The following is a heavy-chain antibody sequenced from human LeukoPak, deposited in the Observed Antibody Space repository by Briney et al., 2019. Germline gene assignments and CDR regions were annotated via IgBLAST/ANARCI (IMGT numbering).Heavy chain of an antibody. CDR3: AREDTGVAFDI. Sequence: PGGSLRLSCAASGFTFNNYEMNWARQAPGKGLVWVSRMSYDGSSTNYADSVKGRFSISRDNAKNTVYLQMNSLRAEDTAVYYCAREDTGVAFDIWGQGTTVT. CDR1: GFTFNNYE. D-gene: IGHD2-8*01. V-gene: IGHV3-74*01. J-gene: IGHJ3*02. CDR2: MSYDGSST.